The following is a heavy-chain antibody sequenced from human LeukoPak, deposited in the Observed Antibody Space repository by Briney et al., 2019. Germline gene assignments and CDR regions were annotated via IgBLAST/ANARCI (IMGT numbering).Heavy chain of an antibody. CDR1: GGTFSSYA. CDR3: ARSSIIAAAGPYYFDY. D-gene: IGHD6-13*01. Sequence: SVKVSCKASGGTFSSYAISWVRQAPGQGLGWMGGIIPIFGTANYAQKFQGRVTITADKSTTTAYMELSSLRSEDTAVYYCARSSIIAAAGPYYFDYWGQGTLVTVSS. CDR2: IIPIFGTA. J-gene: IGHJ4*02. V-gene: IGHV1-69*06.